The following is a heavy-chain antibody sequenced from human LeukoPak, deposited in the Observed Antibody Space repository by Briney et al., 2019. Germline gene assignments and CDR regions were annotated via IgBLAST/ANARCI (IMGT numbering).Heavy chain of an antibody. Sequence: PGGSLRLSCAASGFTVSSNYMSWVRQAPGKGLEWVSVIYSGGSTYYADSVKGRFTISRDNSKNTLYLQMNSLRAEDTAVYYCARDENGLTGFDYWGQGTLVTVSS. CDR1: GFTVSSNY. D-gene: IGHD4/OR15-4a*01. CDR2: IYSGGST. V-gene: IGHV3-66*01. CDR3: ARDENGLTGFDY. J-gene: IGHJ4*02.